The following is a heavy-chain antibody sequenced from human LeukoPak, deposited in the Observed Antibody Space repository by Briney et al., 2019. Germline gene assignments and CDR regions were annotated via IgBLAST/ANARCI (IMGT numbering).Heavy chain of an antibody. CDR1: GFTFSSYA. CDR3: AYLNSHAFDI. J-gene: IGHJ3*02. Sequence: GGSLRLSCAASGFTFSSYAMSWVRQAPGKGLEWVAFIRYDGSNKYYADSVKGRFTISRDNSKNTLYLQMNSLGAEDTAVYYCAYLNSHAFDIWGQGTMVTVSS. D-gene: IGHD1-7*01. V-gene: IGHV3-30*02. CDR2: IRYDGSNK.